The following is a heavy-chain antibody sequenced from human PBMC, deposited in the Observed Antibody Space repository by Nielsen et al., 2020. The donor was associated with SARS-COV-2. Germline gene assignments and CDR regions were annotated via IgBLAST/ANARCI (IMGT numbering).Heavy chain of an antibody. Sequence: SETLSLTCAVYGGSFSGYYWSWIRQPPGKGLEWIREINHSGSTNYNPSLKSRVTISVDTSKNQFSLKLSSVTAADTAVYYCARGGGAVVVPAASPPRWFDPWGQGTLVTVSS. D-gene: IGHD2-2*01. CDR3: ARGGGAVVVPAASPPRWFDP. CDR2: INHSGST. V-gene: IGHV4-34*01. J-gene: IGHJ5*02. CDR1: GGSFSGYY.